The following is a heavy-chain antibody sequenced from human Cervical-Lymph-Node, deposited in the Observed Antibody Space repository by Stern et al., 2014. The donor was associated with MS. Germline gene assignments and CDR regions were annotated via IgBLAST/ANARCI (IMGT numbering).Heavy chain of an antibody. CDR1: GFTFSSYN. V-gene: IGHV3-21*01. Sequence: VQLVESGGGLVQPGGSLRLSCAASGFTFSSYNMNWVRLAPGKGLDLISTISSTVRNIYYTDSLKCRFTISRNSAKKSLYLQMNNLRAKYTAVYYCARDYCFDYWGQGALVTVSS. CDR2: ISSTVRNI. J-gene: IGHJ4*02. CDR3: ARDYCFDY.